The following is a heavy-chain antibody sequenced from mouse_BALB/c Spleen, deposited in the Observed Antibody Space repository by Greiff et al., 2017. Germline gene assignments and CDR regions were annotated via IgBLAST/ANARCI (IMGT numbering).Heavy chain of an antibody. V-gene: IGHV2-9*02. CDR1: GFSLTSYG. CDR3: ARNYDGPTFDY. CDR2: IWAGGST. J-gene: IGHJ2*01. D-gene: IGHD2-4*01. Sequence: QVQLQQSGPGLVAPSQSLSITCTVSGFSLTSYGVHWVRQPPGKGLEWLGVIWAGGSTNYNSALMSRLSISKDNSKSQVFLKKNSLQTDDTAMYYCARNYDGPTFDYWGQGTTLTVSS.